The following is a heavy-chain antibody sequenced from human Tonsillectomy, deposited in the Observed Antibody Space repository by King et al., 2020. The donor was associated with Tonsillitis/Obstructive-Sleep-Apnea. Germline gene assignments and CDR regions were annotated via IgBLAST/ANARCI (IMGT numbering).Heavy chain of an antibody. CDR1: GGSISSSSYY. J-gene: IGHJ4*02. Sequence: LQLQESGPGLVKPSETLSLTCTVSGGSISSSSYYWGWIRQPPGKGLEWIGSIYYSGSTYYNPSLKSRVTISVDTSKNQFSLKVNSVTAADTAVFYCARHWGSTDYFHSWGQGTLVPVSS. D-gene: IGHD1-26*01. CDR3: ARHWGSTDYFHS. CDR2: IYYSGST. V-gene: IGHV4-39*01.